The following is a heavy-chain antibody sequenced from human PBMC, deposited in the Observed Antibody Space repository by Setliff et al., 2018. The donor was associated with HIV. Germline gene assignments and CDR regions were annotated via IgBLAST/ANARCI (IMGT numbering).Heavy chain of an antibody. CDR2: IDPRDSET. J-gene: IGHJ4*02. V-gene: IGHV5-51*01. CDR3: VRRQQRPQNAIES. Sequence: PGESLKISCKASGYRFTNYWIGWVRQMPGKGLEWMGIIDPRDSETRHSPSFEGQVTVSVDRSINTAYLHWSSLKASDTAMYYCVRRQQRPQNAIESWGPGTLVTVSS. CDR1: GYRFTNYW. D-gene: IGHD6-25*01.